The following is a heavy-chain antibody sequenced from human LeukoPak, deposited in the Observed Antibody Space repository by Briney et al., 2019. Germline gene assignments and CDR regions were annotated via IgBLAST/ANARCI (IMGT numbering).Heavy chain of an antibody. D-gene: IGHD6-13*01. CDR2: INTDGSST. CDR1: GFTFSSYW. CDR3: ARDGEGVYPIDY. J-gene: IGHJ4*02. V-gene: IGHV3-74*01. Sequence: PGGSLRLSCAASGFTFSSYWMHWVRQAPGKGLVWVSRINTDGSSTRYADSVKGRFTISRDNAKNTLYLQMNSLRAEDTAVYYCARDGEGVYPIDYWGQGTLVTVFS.